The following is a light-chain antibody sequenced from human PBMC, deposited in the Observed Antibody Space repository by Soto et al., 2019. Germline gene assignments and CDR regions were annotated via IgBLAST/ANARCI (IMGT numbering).Light chain of an antibody. Sequence: DIQMTQSPSTLSASVGDRVTITCRASQSISSWLAWYQQKPGKAPKLLIYDASSLESGVPSRFSGSGSGTEFTLTISSLQPEDFAVYFCQQYNDWPRTFGQGTKV. V-gene: IGKV1-5*01. CDR2: DAS. CDR3: QQYNDWPRT. J-gene: IGKJ1*01. CDR1: QSISSW.